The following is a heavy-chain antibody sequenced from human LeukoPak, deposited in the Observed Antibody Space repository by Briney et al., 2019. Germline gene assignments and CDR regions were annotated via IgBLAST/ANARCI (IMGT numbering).Heavy chain of an antibody. D-gene: IGHD4-17*01. CDR2: IIPIFGTA. CDR1: GGTFSSYA. Sequence: SVKVSCKASGGTFSSYAISWVRQAPGQGLEWMGGIIPIFGTANYAQKFQGRVTITADESTSTAYMELSSLRSEDTAVYYCARDRTVTTLPTWMRNYYGMDVWGQGTTVTVSS. J-gene: IGHJ6*02. V-gene: IGHV1-69*13. CDR3: ARDRTVTTLPTWMRNYYGMDV.